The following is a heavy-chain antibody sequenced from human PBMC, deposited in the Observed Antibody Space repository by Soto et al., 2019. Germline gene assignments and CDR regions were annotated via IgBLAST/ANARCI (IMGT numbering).Heavy chain of an antibody. V-gene: IGHV1-69*13. Sequence: ASVKVSCKASGGTFSSYAISWVRQAPGQGLEWMGGIIPIFGTANYAQKFQGRVTITADESTSTAYMELSSLRSEDTAVYYCAREGSSSFRWFDPWGQGTPVTVSS. CDR3: AREGSSSFRWFDP. D-gene: IGHD6-6*01. J-gene: IGHJ5*02. CDR2: IIPIFGTA. CDR1: GGTFSSYA.